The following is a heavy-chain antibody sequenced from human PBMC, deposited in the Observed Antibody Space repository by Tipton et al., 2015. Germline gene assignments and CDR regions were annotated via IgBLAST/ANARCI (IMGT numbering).Heavy chain of an antibody. CDR3: ASTVQLLMEGYSYCGMDV. V-gene: IGHV3-23*01. Sequence: SLRLSCAASGFTFSDYAMSWVRQAPGKGLEWVSGLSGSGGSTYYADSVKGRFSMSRDNSKNTLYLQMNSLRAEDTAVYYCASTVQLLMEGYSYCGMDVWGQGTTVTVSS. CDR2: LSGSGGST. J-gene: IGHJ6*02. D-gene: IGHD2-2*01. CDR1: GFTFSDYA.